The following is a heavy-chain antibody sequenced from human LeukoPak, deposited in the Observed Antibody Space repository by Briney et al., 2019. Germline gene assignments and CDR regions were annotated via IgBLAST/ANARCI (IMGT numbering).Heavy chain of an antibody. CDR3: AKVWQLGNSPLDAIDY. CDR1: GGSISSSSYY. CDR2: IYYSGST. Sequence: PSETLSLTCTVSGGSISSSSYYWGWVRQPPGKGLEWIGSIYYSGSTYYNPSLKSRGTISLDTSKDQFSLKLSSVTAADTAVYYCAKVWQLGNSPLDAIDYWGQGTLVTVSS. V-gene: IGHV4-39*07. D-gene: IGHD6-6*01. J-gene: IGHJ4*02.